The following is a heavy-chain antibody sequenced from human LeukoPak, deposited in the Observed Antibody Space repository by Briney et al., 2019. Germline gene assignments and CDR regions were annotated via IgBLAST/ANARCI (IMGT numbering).Heavy chain of an antibody. V-gene: IGHV3-74*01. Sequence: GGFLRLSCAASGFNFRTHWMHWVRQTPGKGLVWVSRVNPDGSTTAYAGSVEGRFTISRDNAKNMLYVQMNSLRVEDTAVYYCARARDGSRNAFDIWGQGTMVTVSS. CDR2: VNPDGSTT. J-gene: IGHJ3*02. CDR3: ARARDGSRNAFDI. CDR1: GFNFRTHW. D-gene: IGHD1-26*01.